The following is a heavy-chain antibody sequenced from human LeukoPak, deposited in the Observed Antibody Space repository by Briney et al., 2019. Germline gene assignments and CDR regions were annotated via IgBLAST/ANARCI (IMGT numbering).Heavy chain of an antibody. CDR1: GFTVSNNY. J-gene: IGHJ4*02. CDR3: VRDRGTYRPIDY. V-gene: IGHV3-21*04. CDR2: ISYTGTYI. D-gene: IGHD1-26*01. Sequence: GGSLRLSCAASGFTVSNNYMNWVRQAPGKGLEWVSSISYTGTYIYYADSVKGRFTISRDNAQNSLYLQMNSLRAEGTAIYYCVRDRGTYRPIDYWGQGTLVTVSS.